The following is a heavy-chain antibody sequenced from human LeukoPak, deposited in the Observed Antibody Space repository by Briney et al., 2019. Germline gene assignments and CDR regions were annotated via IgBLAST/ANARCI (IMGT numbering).Heavy chain of an antibody. V-gene: IGHV4-39*01. CDR2: VYYSGNT. J-gene: IGHJ4*02. CDR3: GRHRHSSGWKYYFDY. D-gene: IGHD6-19*01. CDR1: DGSISSSSYY. Sequence: SETLSLTCTVSDGSISSSSYYWGWIRQPPGKGLEWIGSVYYSGNTYYTPSLKSRVAISVDTSKNQFSLKLSSVTAADSAVYHCGRHRHSSGWKYYFDYWGQGTLVTVSS.